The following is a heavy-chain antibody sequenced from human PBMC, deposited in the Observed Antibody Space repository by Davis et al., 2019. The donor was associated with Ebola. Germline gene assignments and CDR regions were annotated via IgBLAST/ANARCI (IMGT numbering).Heavy chain of an antibody. CDR3: ATEGGYIWSLQH. V-gene: IGHV1-3*01. Sequence: ASVKVSCKASGYIFSSYAIHWVRQAPGQRLEWMGWMNAANGNRQYSEKFEDKLTLTADTSASTAYMELGSLTSEDTALYYCATEGGYIWSLQHWGQGTLLSVSS. CDR2: MNAANGNR. J-gene: IGHJ1*01. D-gene: IGHD5-12*01. CDR1: GYIFSSYA.